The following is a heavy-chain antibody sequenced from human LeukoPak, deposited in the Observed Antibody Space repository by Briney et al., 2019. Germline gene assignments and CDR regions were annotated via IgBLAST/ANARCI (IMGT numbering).Heavy chain of an antibody. CDR1: GGSFSGYY. V-gene: IGHV4-34*01. Sequence: TSETLSLTCAVYGGSFSGYYWSWIRQPPGKGLEWIGETNHSGSINYNPSLKSRVTISVDTSKNQFSLKLSSVTAADTAVYYCARDEGGSYYYYYGIDVWGQGTTVTVSS. J-gene: IGHJ6*02. CDR3: ARDEGGSYYYYYGIDV. D-gene: IGHD3-16*01. CDR2: TNHSGSI.